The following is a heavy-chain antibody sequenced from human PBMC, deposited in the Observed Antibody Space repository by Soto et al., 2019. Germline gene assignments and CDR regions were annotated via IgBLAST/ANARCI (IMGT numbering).Heavy chain of an antibody. J-gene: IGHJ6*02. D-gene: IGHD6-6*01. CDR3: AKGGSSAYYYYGMDV. Sequence: ASVKVSCKASGYTFTGYYMHWVRQAPGQGLEWMGWINPNSGGTNYAQKFQGRFTISRDNSKNTLYLQMNSLRAEDTAVYYCAKGGSSAYYYYGMDVWGQGTTVTVSS. V-gene: IGHV1-2*02. CDR1: GYTFTGYY. CDR2: INPNSGGT.